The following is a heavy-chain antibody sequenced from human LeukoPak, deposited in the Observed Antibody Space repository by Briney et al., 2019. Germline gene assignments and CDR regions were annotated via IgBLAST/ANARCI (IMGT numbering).Heavy chain of an antibody. CDR3: ARGVGSSWYYFDY. V-gene: IGHV1-24*01. J-gene: IGHJ4*02. CDR1: GYTLTELS. D-gene: IGHD6-13*01. CDR2: FDPENGET. Sequence: GASVKVSCTVSGYTLTELSVHWVRQAPGKGLEWMGGFDPENGETIYAQSFQGRLTMTEDTSTDTAYMELSSLRSEDTAVYYCARGVGSSWYYFDYWGQGTLVTVSS.